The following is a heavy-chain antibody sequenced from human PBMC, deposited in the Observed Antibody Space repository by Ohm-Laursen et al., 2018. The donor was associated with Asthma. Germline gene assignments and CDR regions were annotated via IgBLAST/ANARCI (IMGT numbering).Heavy chain of an antibody. CDR3: VWWLVHGGYYFDY. V-gene: IGHV3-48*01. J-gene: IGHJ4*02. CDR1: GFTFSSYS. CDR2: ISSSSSTI. Sequence: SLRLSCSASGFTFSSYSMNWVRQAPGKGLEWVSYISSSSSTIYYADSVKGRFTISRDSAKNSLYLQMNSLRAEDTAVYYCVWWLVHGGYYFDYWGQGTLVTVSS. D-gene: IGHD6-19*01.